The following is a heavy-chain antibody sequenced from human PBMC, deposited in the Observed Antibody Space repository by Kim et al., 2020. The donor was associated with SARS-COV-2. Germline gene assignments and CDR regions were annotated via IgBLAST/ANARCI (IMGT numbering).Heavy chain of an antibody. J-gene: IGHJ4*02. CDR2: ISYDGSNK. CDR1: GFTFSSYG. CDR3: AKDFFLLYAVGYYFDY. D-gene: IGHD2-8*01. Sequence: GGSLRLSCAASGFTFSSYGMHWVRQAPGKGLEWVAVISYDGSNKYYADSVKGRFTISRDNSKNTLYLQMNSLRAEDTAVYYCAKDFFLLYAVGYYFDYWGPGTLVTVSS. V-gene: IGHV3-30*18.